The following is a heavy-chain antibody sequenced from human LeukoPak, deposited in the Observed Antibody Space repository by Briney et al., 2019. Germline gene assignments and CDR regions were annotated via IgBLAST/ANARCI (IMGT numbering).Heavy chain of an antibody. CDR3: AREIGVVPHLDY. Sequence: PSETLSLTCTVSGGSISSYYWSWLRQPPGKGLEWIGYIYHSGSTNYNPSLKSRVTISVDTSKNQFSLKLSSVTAADTAVYYCAREIGVVPHLDYWGQGTLVTVSS. J-gene: IGHJ4*02. V-gene: IGHV4-59*01. D-gene: IGHD3-22*01. CDR1: GGSISSYY. CDR2: IYHSGST.